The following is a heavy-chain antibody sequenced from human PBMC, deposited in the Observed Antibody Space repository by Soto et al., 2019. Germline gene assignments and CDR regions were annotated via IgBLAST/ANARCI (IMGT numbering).Heavy chain of an antibody. V-gene: IGHV1-69*11. Sequence: QVHLVQSGTEVKKPGSSVKVSCKASGGTFSSSGFSWVRQAPGQGLEWMGMIVPSLDTTNYAQKFQARVTITADGVTSTAYMELRCLRSEDTAVYYCARWPQPRYTADPYAVDVWGQGTRVIVSS. D-gene: IGHD3-16*02. CDR3: ARWPQPRYTADPYAVDV. CDR1: GGTFSSSG. J-gene: IGHJ6*02. CDR2: IVPSLDTT.